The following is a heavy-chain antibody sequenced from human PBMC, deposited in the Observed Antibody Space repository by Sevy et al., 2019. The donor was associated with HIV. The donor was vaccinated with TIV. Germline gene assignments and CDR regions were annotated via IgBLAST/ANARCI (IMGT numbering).Heavy chain of an antibody. CDR3: ARDLPHLLPWELSRGSDY. CDR1: GFTFSSYA. D-gene: IGHD3-16*01. J-gene: IGHJ4*02. CDR2: ISQ. Sequence: GGSLRLSCAASGFTFSSYALHWFRQAPGKGLEWVAVISQDADSVKGRFTISRDSSKNTIYLEMNSLRPEDTAVYYCARDLPHLLPWELSRGSDYWGQGTLATVSS. V-gene: IGHV3-30*04.